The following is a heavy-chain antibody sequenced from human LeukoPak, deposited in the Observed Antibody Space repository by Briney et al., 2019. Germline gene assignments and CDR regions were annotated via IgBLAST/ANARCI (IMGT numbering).Heavy chain of an antibody. CDR2: IKQDGSEK. D-gene: IGHD3-22*01. V-gene: IGHV3-7*05. CDR3: AKHYYDTSGTPRYFDY. J-gene: IGHJ4*02. CDR1: GFTFSSFW. Sequence: GGSLRLSCAASGFTFSSFWMTWVRQAPGKGLEWVANIKQDGSEKYYVDSVKGRFTISRDNSKNTLYLQMNSLRDEDTAVYYCAKHYYDTSGTPRYFDYWGQGTLVTVSS.